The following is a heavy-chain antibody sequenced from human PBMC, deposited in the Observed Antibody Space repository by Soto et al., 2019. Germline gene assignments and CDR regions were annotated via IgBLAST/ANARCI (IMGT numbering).Heavy chain of an antibody. J-gene: IGHJ4*02. CDR2: LSSSGGTT. Sequence: GGSLRLSCAASGFTFSIYAMTWVRQAPGKGLEWVSGLSSSGGTTHYADSVKGRFTISRGNSKNTLFLQMNSLRAEDTAVYYCAKLPRGSSPENDYWGQGTLVTVSS. V-gene: IGHV3-23*01. CDR3: AKLPRGSSPENDY. D-gene: IGHD6-6*01. CDR1: GFTFSIYA.